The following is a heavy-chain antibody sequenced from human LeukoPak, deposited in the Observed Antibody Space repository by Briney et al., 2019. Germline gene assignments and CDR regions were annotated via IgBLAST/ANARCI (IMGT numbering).Heavy chain of an antibody. CDR1: GGSFSGYY. CDR2: INRRGST. CDR3: ARRRYYYYMDV. Sequence: SETLSLTCAVYGGSFSGYYWSWIRQPPGKGLEWIGEINRRGSTNYNPSLKSRVTISVDTSKNQFSLKLSSVTAADTAVYYCARRRYYYYMDVWGKGTTVTVSS. J-gene: IGHJ6*03. V-gene: IGHV4-34*01.